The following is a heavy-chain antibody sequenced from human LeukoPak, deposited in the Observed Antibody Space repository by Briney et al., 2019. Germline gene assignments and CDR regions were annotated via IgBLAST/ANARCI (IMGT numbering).Heavy chain of an antibody. CDR2: INPNSGGT. CDR3: AREGRSTSSAYDYHFDS. J-gene: IGHJ4*02. V-gene: IGHV1-2*02. Sequence: ASVKVSCKASGYSFTGQYMYWVRQAPGQGLEWMGWINPNSGGTNYAQKFQGRVTMTRDTSITTAHMELSRLRSDDTAVYYCAREGRSTSSAYDYHFDSWGQGTLVTASS. CDR1: GYSFTGQY. D-gene: IGHD5-12*01.